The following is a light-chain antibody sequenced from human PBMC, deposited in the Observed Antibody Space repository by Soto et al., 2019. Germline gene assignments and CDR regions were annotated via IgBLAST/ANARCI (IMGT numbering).Light chain of an antibody. J-gene: IGKJ4*02. Sequence: DIQMTQSPSSLSASVGDRITITCRASQSISSHLNWYQQKPGKAPKLLIYAASTLQSGVPSRFSGSGSGTDFTLTISSLQPDDFATYYCQQSYTTFGGGTKVEIK. CDR2: AAS. CDR1: QSISSH. V-gene: IGKV1-39*01. CDR3: QQSYTT.